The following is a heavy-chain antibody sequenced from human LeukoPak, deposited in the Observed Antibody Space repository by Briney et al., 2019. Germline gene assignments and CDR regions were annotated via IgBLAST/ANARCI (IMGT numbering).Heavy chain of an antibody. D-gene: IGHD2-2*01. Sequence: GASLRLSCAASGFTFSSYAMSWVRQAPGKGLDWVAVISYDGSYKNYADSVKGRFTISRDNSRNTVYLQMNSLRPEDTAVYYCARDGCSSTSCSEGFQYWGQGTLVTVSS. J-gene: IGHJ1*01. V-gene: IGHV3-30*04. CDR2: ISYDGSYK. CDR3: ARDGCSSTSCSEGFQY. CDR1: GFTFSSYA.